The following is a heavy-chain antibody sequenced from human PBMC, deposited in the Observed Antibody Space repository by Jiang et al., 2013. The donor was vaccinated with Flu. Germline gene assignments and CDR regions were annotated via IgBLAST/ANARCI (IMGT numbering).Heavy chain of an antibody. J-gene: IGHJ6*02. CDR1: GFSLSNPRLG. Sequence: KPTQTLTLTCTVSGFSLSNPRLGVTWIRRPPGKALEWLAHIFRMTINLTVHLWRAGSPSPRTPPKPRCSLTMTNVAPVDAGTYYCARVSRRYGGVSVGYNYYGLDVWGQGTTVTVS. V-gene: IGHV2-26*01. CDR3: ARVSRRYGGVSVGYNYYGLDV. CDR2: IFRMTI. D-gene: IGHD4-23*01.